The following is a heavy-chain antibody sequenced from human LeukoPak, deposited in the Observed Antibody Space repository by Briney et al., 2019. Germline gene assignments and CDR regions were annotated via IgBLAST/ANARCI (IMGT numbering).Heavy chain of an antibody. V-gene: IGHV3-30-3*01. CDR1: GFTFSSYA. D-gene: IGHD2-15*01. CDR3: ARGIGYCSGGSCEGYYYYYGMDV. Sequence: TGGSLRLSCAGSGFTFSSYAMHWVRQAPGKGLEWVTVIPYDGSNKYYADSVKGRFTISRDNSKNTLYLQMNSLRAEDTAMYYCARGIGYCSGGSCEGYYYYYGMDVWGQGTTVTVSS. CDR2: IPYDGSNK. J-gene: IGHJ6*02.